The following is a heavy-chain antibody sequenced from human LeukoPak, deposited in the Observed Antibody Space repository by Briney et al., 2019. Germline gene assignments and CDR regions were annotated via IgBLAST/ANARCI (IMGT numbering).Heavy chain of an antibody. CDR1: GFTFSSYS. J-gene: IGHJ4*02. CDR3: AREAVGDYFDY. Sequence: GGSLRLSCAASGFTFSSYSMNWVRQAPGKGLEWVSSISSSSSYIYYADSVKGRFTISRDNAKNSLYLQMNIMRVEDTAVYYCAREAVGDYFDYWGQGALVTVSS. CDR2: ISSSSSYI. D-gene: IGHD3-16*01. V-gene: IGHV3-21*01.